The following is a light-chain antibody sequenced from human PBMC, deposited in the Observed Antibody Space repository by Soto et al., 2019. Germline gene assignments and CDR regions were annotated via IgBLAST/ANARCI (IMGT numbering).Light chain of an antibody. CDR3: SSYTSSSTLV. CDR1: SSDVGGYNY. CDR2: DVS. J-gene: IGLJ1*01. Sequence: SVLTQPASVSRSPGQSITISCTGTSSDVGGYNYVSWYQQHPGKAPKLMIYDVSNRPSGVSNRFSGSKSGNTASLTISGLLAEDESDYYCSSYTSSSTLVFGTGTKVTVL. V-gene: IGLV2-14*01.